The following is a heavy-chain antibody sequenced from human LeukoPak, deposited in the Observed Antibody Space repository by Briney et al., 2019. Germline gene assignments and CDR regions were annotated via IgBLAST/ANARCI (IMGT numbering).Heavy chain of an antibody. D-gene: IGHD2-2*01. J-gene: IGHJ6*02. CDR3: ARDTRYCSSTSCYFGHYYGMDV. Sequence: SDTLSLTCAVYGESFSGYYWSWTRQPPGKGLEWVGEINHCGSPNYNPSLKSRVTISVDTSKNQFSLKLSSVTAADTAVYYCARDTRYCSSTSCYFGHYYGMDVWGQGTTVTVSS. V-gene: IGHV4-34*01. CDR1: GESFSGYY. CDR2: INHCGSP.